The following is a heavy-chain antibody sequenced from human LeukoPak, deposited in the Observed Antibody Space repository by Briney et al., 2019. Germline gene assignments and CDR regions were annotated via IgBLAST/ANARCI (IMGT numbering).Heavy chain of an antibody. J-gene: IGHJ4*02. CDR2: FKTKYNQV. Sequence: GGSLRLSCVASGFTFSDYAMNWVRQAPGKGLEWVSTFKTKYNQVYYAESVRGRFTISTDNSKNTVYLQMNSLSAEDTALYYCARSVPDYTRFDYWGQGALVTVSS. V-gene: IGHV3-23*05. CDR3: ARSVPDYTRFDY. D-gene: IGHD4-11*01. CDR1: GFTFSDYA.